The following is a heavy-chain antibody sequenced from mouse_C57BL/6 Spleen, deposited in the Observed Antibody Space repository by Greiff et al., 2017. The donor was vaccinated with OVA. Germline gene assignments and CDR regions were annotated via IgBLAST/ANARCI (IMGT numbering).Heavy chain of an antibody. CDR3: ARHDGSSYMYYVDY. V-gene: IGHV1-50*01. J-gene: IGHJ2*01. Sequence: QVQLQQPGAELVKPGASVKLSCKASGYTFTSYWMQWVKQRPGQGLEWIGEIDPSDSYTNYNQKFKGKATLTVDTSSSTAYMQLSSLTSEDSAVYYCARHDGSSYMYYVDYWGQGTTLTVSS. D-gene: IGHD1-1*01. CDR1: GYTFTSYW. CDR2: IDPSDSYT.